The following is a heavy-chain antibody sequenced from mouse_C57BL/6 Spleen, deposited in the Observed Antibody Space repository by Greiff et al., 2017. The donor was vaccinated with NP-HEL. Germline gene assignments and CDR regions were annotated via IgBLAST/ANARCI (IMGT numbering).Heavy chain of an antibody. J-gene: IGHJ3*01. V-gene: IGHV1-4*01. CDR3: ALDYYGSTQLGTEFAY. Sequence: VQLQQSGAELARPGASVKMYCKASGYTFTSYTMHWVKQRPGQGLEWIGYINPSSGYTKYNQKVKDKATLTADKSSSTAYMQLRILTSEDSVVYYCALDYYGSTQLGTEFAYWGQGTLVTVSA. CDR1: GYTFTSYT. CDR2: INPSSGYT. D-gene: IGHD1-1*01.